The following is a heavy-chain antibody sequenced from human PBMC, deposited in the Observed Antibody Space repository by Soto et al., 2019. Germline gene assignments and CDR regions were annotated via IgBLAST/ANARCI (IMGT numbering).Heavy chain of an antibody. CDR2: TNPQSGDS. CDR3: ARAPHYYGSGIYYPPFEY. Sequence: VASVKVSCKASGYTFSDYYIHWVRQAPGQGLEWMGWTNPQSGDSKYAQHFQGWVTMTRDTSISTAYMELSRLKSDDTAVYYCARAPHYYGSGIYYPPFEYWGQGTLVTVSS. D-gene: IGHD3-10*01. V-gene: IGHV1-2*04. J-gene: IGHJ4*02. CDR1: GYTFSDYY.